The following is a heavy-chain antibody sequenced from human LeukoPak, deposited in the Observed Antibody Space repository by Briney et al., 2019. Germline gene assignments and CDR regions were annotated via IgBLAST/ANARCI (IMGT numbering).Heavy chain of an antibody. J-gene: IGHJ3*02. CDR1: GFTFSSYS. CDR3: ARATKRITMIVVVPDAFDI. Sequence: PGGSLRLSCAASGFTFSSYSMNWVRQAPGKGLEWVSSISSSSSYIYYADSVKGRFTISRDNSKNTLYLQMNSLRAEDTAVYYCARATKRITMIVVVPDAFDIWGQGTMVTVSS. CDR2: ISSSSSYI. D-gene: IGHD3-22*01. V-gene: IGHV3-21*01.